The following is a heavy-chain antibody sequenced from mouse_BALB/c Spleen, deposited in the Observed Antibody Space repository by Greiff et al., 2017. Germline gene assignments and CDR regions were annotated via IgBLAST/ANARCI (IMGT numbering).Heavy chain of an antibody. Sequence: EVQLQESGPGLVKPSQSLSLTCSVTGYSFTSDYYWNWIRQFPGNQLEWMGYISYDGSNNYNQSLKNRISIARDTSKNQFFLKLNCVTTEDTATYYCAREDDGYYSCAIDYWGQGTTVTVSS. CDR1: GYSFTSDYY. CDR3: AREDDGYYSCAIDY. D-gene: IGHD2-3*01. J-gene: IGHJ4*01. V-gene: IGHV3-6*02. CDR2: ISYDGSN.